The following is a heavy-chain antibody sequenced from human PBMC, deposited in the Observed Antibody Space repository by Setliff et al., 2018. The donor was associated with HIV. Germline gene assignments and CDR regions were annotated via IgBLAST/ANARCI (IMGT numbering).Heavy chain of an antibody. CDR2: IRSRPFGGTT. Sequence: GGSLRLSCAASGFTFGDYAMSWFRQAPGKGLEWVGFIRSRPFGGTTEYAASVKGRFTISRDDSKSIAYLQMNSLKSADAAVYYCTRGMRPMVKRVPFDYWGQGTLVTVSS. V-gene: IGHV3-49*03. D-gene: IGHD2-15*01. J-gene: IGHJ4*02. CDR3: TRGMRPMVKRVPFDY. CDR1: GFTFGDYA.